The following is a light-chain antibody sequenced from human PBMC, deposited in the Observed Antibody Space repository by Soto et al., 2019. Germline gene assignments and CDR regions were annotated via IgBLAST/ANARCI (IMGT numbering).Light chain of an antibody. CDR1: QSVSSY. V-gene: IGKV3-11*01. J-gene: IGKJ1*01. Sequence: EIVLTQSPATLSLSPGERATLSCRASQSVSSYLAWYQQKPGQAPRLLIYDASNRTTGIPAGFSGSGSGTDFTLTISSPEPEDFAVYYCQQRSNWPRTFGQGTKVEIK. CDR2: DAS. CDR3: QQRSNWPRT.